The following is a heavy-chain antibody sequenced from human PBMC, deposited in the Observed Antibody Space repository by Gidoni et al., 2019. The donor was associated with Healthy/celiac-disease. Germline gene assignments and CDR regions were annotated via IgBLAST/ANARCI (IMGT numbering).Heavy chain of an antibody. CDR3: AREKWFGESYYYYYGMDV. CDR2: INPNSGGT. D-gene: IGHD3-10*01. J-gene: IGHJ6*02. V-gene: IGHV1-2*04. Sequence: QVQLVQSGAEVKKPGASVKVSCKASGYTFTGYYMHWVRQAPGQGLEWMGWINPNSGGTNYAQKFQGWVTMTRDTSISTAYMELSRLRSDDTAVYYCAREKWFGESYYYYYGMDVWGQGTTVTVSS. CDR1: GYTFTGYY.